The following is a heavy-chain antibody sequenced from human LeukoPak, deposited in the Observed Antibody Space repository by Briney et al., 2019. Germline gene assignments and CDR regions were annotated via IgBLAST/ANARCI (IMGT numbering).Heavy chain of an antibody. J-gene: IGHJ6*03. CDR3: AKVPAKRVGVINLGGPYYMDV. D-gene: IGHD3-3*01. CDR2: ISWDGGST. Sequence: PGGSLRLSCAASGFTFDDYAMHWVRQAPGKGLEWVSLISWDGGSTYYADSVKGRFTISRDNSKNTLYLQMNSLRAEDTAVYHCAKVPAKRVGVINLGGPYYMDVWGKGTTVTISS. V-gene: IGHV3-43D*04. CDR1: GFTFDDYA.